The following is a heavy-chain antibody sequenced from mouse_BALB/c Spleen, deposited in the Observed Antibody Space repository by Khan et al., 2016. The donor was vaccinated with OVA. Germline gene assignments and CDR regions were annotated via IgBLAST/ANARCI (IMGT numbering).Heavy chain of an antibody. D-gene: IGHD2-14*01. Sequence: QVQLQQSGPGLVAPSQSLSITCTVSGFSLSRYNIHWVRQPPGKGLEWLGMIWGGGGTDYNSTLKSRLSIRKDNSKSQVLLKMNRLQTDDTARYYCARAYYRYDGYYAMDYWGQGTSVTVSS. CDR1: GFSLSRYN. CDR3: ARAYYRYDGYYAMDY. CDR2: IWGGGGT. V-gene: IGHV2-6-4*01. J-gene: IGHJ4*01.